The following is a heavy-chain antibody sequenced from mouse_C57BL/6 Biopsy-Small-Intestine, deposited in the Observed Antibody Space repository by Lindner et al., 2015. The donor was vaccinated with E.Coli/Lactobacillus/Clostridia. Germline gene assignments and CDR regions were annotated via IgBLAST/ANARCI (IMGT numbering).Heavy chain of an antibody. Sequence: VQLQESGAELARPGASVKLSCKASGYTFTSYGISWVKQRTGQGLEWIGEIYPRSGNTYYNEKFKGKATLTADKSSSTAYMELRSLTSEDSAVYFCAREGLYDYDGAWFAYWGQGTLVTVSA. CDR1: GYTFTSYG. D-gene: IGHD2-4*01. CDR2: IYPRSGNT. J-gene: IGHJ3*01. CDR3: AREGLYDYDGAWFAY. V-gene: IGHV1-81*01.